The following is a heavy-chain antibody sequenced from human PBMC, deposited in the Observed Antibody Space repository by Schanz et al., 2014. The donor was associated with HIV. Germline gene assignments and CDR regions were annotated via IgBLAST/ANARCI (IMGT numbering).Heavy chain of an antibody. CDR1: GYTFTNYA. Sequence: QVQLVQSGAEVKKPGASVKISCKASGYTFTNYAISWVRQAPGQGLEWMGWINPNSGGTNYAQKFQGRVTLTRDTTATTVYMELSSLKSEDTAVYYCARTHYSVVSSRAMDVWGQGTTVTVSS. CDR2: INPNSGGT. D-gene: IGHD2-15*01. J-gene: IGHJ6*02. V-gene: IGHV1-18*01. CDR3: ARTHYSVVSSRAMDV.